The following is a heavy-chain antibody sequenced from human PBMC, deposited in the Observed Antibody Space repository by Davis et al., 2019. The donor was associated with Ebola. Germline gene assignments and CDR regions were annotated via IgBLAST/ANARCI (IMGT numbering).Heavy chain of an antibody. J-gene: IGHJ6*02. Sequence: GESLKISCAVSGVTIRSNYMSWVRQAPGKGPEWVSVIHSGGSTYYADSVKGRFTISRDNSKNTLYLQMSSLRAEDTAVYYCVADSSGWYGMAVWGQGTTVTVSS. D-gene: IGHD6-19*01. CDR1: GVTIRSNY. V-gene: IGHV3-53*05. CDR2: IHSGGST. CDR3: VADSSGWYGMAV.